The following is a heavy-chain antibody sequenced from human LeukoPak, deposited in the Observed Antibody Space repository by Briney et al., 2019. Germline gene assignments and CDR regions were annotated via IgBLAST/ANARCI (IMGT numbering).Heavy chain of an antibody. Sequence: GASVKVSCKVSGYALTELSMHWVRQAPGKGLEWMGGFDPEDGETIYAQKFQGRVTMTEDTSTDTAYMELCSLRSEDTAVYYCATESGVLRYFDWSHGMDVWGQGTTVTVSS. CDR2: FDPEDGET. CDR1: GYALTELS. J-gene: IGHJ6*02. D-gene: IGHD3-9*01. V-gene: IGHV1-24*01. CDR3: ATESGVLRYFDWSHGMDV.